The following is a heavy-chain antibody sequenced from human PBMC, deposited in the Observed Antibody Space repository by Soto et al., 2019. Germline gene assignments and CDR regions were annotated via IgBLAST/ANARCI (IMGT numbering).Heavy chain of an antibody. CDR1: GGSFSGHY. CDR2: INHSGST. J-gene: IGHJ4*02. D-gene: IGHD5-12*01. CDR3: ARAADGYNYADY. Sequence: QGQLHQWGAGLLKPSETLSLTCAVYGGSFSGHYWSWIRQPPGKGLEWIGEINHSGSTNYNPSLKSRVTMSVDTAQNQFSVQLTSVTAADTAVYYCARAADGYNYADYWGQGTLVTFSA. V-gene: IGHV4-34*01.